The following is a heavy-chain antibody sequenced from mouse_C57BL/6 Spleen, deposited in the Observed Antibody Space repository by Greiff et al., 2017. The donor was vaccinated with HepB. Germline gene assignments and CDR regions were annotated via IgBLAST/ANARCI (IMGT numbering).Heavy chain of an antibody. Sequence: DVQLQESGPELVKPGASVKMSCKASGYTFTDYNMHWVKQSHGKSLEWIGYINPNNGGTSYNQKFKGKATLTVNKSSSTAYMELRSLTSEDSAVYYCARWGLLRLDYWGQGTTLTVSS. V-gene: IGHV1-22*01. J-gene: IGHJ2*01. CDR2: INPNNGGT. D-gene: IGHD2-3*01. CDR3: ARWGLLRLDY. CDR1: GYTFTDYN.